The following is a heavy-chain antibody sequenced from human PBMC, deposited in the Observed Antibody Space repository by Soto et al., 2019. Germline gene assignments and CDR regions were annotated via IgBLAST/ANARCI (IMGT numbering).Heavy chain of an antibody. Sequence: GGSLRLSCAASGFTFSSYGMHWVRQAPGKGLEWVAVIWYDGSNKYYADSVKGRFTISRDNSKNTLYLQMNSLRAEDTAVYYCARDARKYGYDFWSGYYTGTYFDYWGQGTLVTVSS. CDR3: ARDARKYGYDFWSGYYTGTYFDY. J-gene: IGHJ4*02. D-gene: IGHD3-3*01. CDR2: IWYDGSNK. V-gene: IGHV3-33*01. CDR1: GFTFSSYG.